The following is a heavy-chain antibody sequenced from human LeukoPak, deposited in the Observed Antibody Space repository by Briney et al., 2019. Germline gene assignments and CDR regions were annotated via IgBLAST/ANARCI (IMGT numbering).Heavy chain of an antibody. J-gene: IGHJ6*03. V-gene: IGHV4-61*02. Sequence: PSQTLSLTCTVSGGSISSGSYYWSWIRQPAGKGLEWIGRIYTSGSTNYNPSLKSRVTISVDTSKNQFSLKLSSVTAADTAVYYCARDEYRGYYYYYMDVWGKGTTVTVSS. CDR3: ARDEYRGYYYYYMDV. CDR1: GGSISSGSYY. CDR2: IYTSGST. D-gene: IGHD4-23*01.